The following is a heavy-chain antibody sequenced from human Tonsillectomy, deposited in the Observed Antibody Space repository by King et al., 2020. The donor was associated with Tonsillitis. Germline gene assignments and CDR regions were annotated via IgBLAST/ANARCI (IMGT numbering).Heavy chain of an antibody. CDR1: GFTFDDYA. Sequence: VQLVESGGVVVQPGGSLRLSCVASGFTFDDYAMHWVRQAPGKGLEWVSPINWDGGGSYYADSVKGRLTISSDNSKNSLYLQMNSLRREDTALYYCAKSNPARCMDVWGQGTTVTVSS. CDR2: INWDGGGS. CDR3: AKSNPARCMDV. V-gene: IGHV3-43D*03. J-gene: IGHJ6*02.